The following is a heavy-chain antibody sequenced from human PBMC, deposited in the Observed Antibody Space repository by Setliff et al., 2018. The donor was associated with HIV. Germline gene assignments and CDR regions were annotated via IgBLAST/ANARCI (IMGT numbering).Heavy chain of an antibody. CDR3: ARVKVQGFDY. J-gene: IGHJ4*02. CDR1: GFTFSGSA. Sequence: QPGGSLRLSCAASGFTFSGSAMHWVRQASGKGLEWVGRIRSETNTYATAYAASVKGRFTISRDNAKNSLYLQMNSLRAEDTAVYYCARVKVQGFDYWGQGTLVTVSS. V-gene: IGHV3-73*01. CDR2: IRSETNTYAT.